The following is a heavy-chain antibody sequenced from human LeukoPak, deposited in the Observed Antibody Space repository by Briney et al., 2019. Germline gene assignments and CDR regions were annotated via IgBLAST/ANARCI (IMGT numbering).Heavy chain of an antibody. D-gene: IGHD5-18*01. CDR3: ARDCERGYSYGLC. CDR2: ITSDSSYI. CDR1: GFTFSDYN. V-gene: IGHV3-21*01. J-gene: IGHJ4*02. Sequence: GGSLRLSCAASGFTFSDYNMRWIRPAPGKGLEWVATITSDSSYISHAASVRGRFTVSRDNAKNSVFLQMDSLRAGDTAVYFGARDCERGYSYGLCWGQGTVVTVSS.